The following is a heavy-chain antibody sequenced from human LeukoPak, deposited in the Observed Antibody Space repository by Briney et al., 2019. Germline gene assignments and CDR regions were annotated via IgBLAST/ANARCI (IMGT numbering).Heavy chain of an antibody. CDR2: IKNKTDGGTT. CDR3: TTDLLNDSSGYYYVDY. D-gene: IGHD3-22*01. CDR1: GFTFSNAW. V-gene: IGHV3-15*01. Sequence: GGSLRLSCAASGFTFSNAWMSWVRQAPGKGLEWVGRIKNKTDGGTTDYAAPVKGRFTISRDDSKNTLYLQMNSLKTEDTAVYYCTTDLLNDSSGYYYVDYWGQGTLVTVSS. J-gene: IGHJ4*02.